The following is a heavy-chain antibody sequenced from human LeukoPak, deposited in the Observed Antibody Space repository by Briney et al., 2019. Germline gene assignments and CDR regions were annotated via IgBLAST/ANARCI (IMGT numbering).Heavy chain of an antibody. D-gene: IGHD6-13*01. Sequence: SETLSLTCTVSGGSITSYHWSWIRQPPGKGLEWIGYISYSGSTNYNPSLKSRVTISVDTSKNQFSLKLSSVTAADTAVYYCARESPTLYSSSCFDIWGQGTMVTVSS. V-gene: IGHV4-59*01. CDR3: ARESPTLYSSSCFDI. CDR1: GGSITSYH. CDR2: ISYSGST. J-gene: IGHJ3*02.